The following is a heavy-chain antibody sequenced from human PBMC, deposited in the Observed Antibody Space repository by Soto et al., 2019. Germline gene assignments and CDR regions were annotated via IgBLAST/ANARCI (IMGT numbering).Heavy chain of an antibody. J-gene: IGHJ5*02. CDR2: ITPLFGIP. V-gene: IGHV1-69*17. CDR1: GGTSRSLS. Sequence: QVQLVQSGAEVKKPGSSVKVSCKASGGTSRSLSITWVRQAPGQGLEWMGGITPLFGIPNYPQKFQGRLTITADKSTGTAYFELSSLRSEDTAVYSCARDTHSAGGWFDTWGRGTLVTVSS. D-gene: IGHD2-15*01. CDR3: ARDTHSAGGWFDT.